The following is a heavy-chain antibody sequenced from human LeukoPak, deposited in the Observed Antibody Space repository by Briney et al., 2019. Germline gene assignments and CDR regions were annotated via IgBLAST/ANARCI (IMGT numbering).Heavy chain of an antibody. Sequence: VASVKVSCKASGGTFSSYAISWVRQAPGQGLEWMGGIIPIFGTANYAQKFQGRVTITADESTSTAYMELSSLRSEDTAVYYCARFVTTSHYFDYWGQGTLVTVSS. V-gene: IGHV1-69*13. CDR1: GGTFSSYA. CDR3: ARFVTTSHYFDY. J-gene: IGHJ4*02. D-gene: IGHD4-11*01. CDR2: IIPIFGTA.